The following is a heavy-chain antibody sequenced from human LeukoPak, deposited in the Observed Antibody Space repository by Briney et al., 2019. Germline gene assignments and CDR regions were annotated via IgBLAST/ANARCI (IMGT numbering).Heavy chain of an antibody. D-gene: IGHD6-19*01. Sequence: ASVKVSCKAPGYTFTGYYMHWVRQAPGQGLEWMGWINPNSGGTNYAQKFQGRVTMTRDTSISTAYMELSRLRSDDTAVYYCARSGRGYSSGWYPDYWGQGTLVTVSS. CDR2: INPNSGGT. V-gene: IGHV1-2*02. J-gene: IGHJ4*02. CDR1: GYTFTGYY. CDR3: ARSGRGYSSGWYPDY.